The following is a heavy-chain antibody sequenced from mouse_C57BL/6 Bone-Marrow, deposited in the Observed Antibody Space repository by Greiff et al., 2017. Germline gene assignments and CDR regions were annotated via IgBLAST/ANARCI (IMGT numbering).Heavy chain of an antibody. J-gene: IGHJ4*01. Sequence: EVKVLESGGGLVKPGGSLKLSCAASGFTFSSYAMSWVRQTPEKRLEWVATISDGGSYTYYPDNVKGRFTISRDNAKNNLYLQMSHLKSEDTAMYYCARFYYYGSEAMDYWGQGTSVTVSS. CDR1: GFTFSSYA. CDR3: ARFYYYGSEAMDY. V-gene: IGHV5-4*03. CDR2: ISDGGSYT. D-gene: IGHD1-1*01.